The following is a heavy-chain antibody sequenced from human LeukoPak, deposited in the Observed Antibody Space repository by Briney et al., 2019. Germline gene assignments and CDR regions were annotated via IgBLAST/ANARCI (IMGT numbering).Heavy chain of an antibody. CDR1: GFSFSSYG. J-gene: IGHJ4*02. D-gene: IGHD2/OR15-2a*01. Sequence: GGSLRLSCVASGFSFSSYGMHWVRQAPGKGLEWVALIWYDGSNKYYADSVKGRLTISRDNSKNTLYLQMNSLRAEDTAVYYCAREGPRGNSQFDYWGQGTLVTVSS. V-gene: IGHV3-33*01. CDR2: IWYDGSNK. CDR3: AREGPRGNSQFDY.